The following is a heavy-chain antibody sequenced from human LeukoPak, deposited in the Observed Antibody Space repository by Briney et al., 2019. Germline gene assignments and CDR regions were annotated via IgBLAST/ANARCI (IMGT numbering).Heavy chain of an antibody. D-gene: IGHD6-13*01. J-gene: IGHJ3*02. Sequence: SETLSLTCTVSGGSISSSTYYWGWIRQPPGKGLEWIGNIYYSGNTYYNPSLKSRVTMSVDTSKNQFSLKLSSVTAADTAVYYCASFSSYSSSWADAFDIWGQGTMVTVSS. CDR3: ASFSSYSSSWADAFDI. CDR2: IYYSGNT. CDR1: GGSISSSTYY. V-gene: IGHV4-39*07.